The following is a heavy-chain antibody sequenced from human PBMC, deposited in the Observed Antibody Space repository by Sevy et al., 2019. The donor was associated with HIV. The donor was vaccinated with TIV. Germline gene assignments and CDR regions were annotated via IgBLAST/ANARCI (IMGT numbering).Heavy chain of an antibody. Sequence: GGSLRLSCAASGFTFSSYAMSWVRQASGKGLEWVSAISGSGGSTYYADSVKCRFAISRDNSRNTLYLQMNSLRAEDTAVYYCAKAPNCYYGSEREGYYFDYWCQGTLFTVSS. D-gene: IGHD3-10*01. CDR2: ISGSGGST. J-gene: IGHJ4*02. V-gene: IGHV3-23*01. CDR1: GFTFSSYA. CDR3: AKAPNCYYGSEREGYYFDY.